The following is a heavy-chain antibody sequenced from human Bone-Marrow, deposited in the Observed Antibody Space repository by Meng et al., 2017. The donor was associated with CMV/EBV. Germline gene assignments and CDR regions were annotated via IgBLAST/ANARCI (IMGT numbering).Heavy chain of an antibody. CDR2: INPNSGGT. D-gene: IGHD3-10*01. J-gene: IGHJ4*02. V-gene: IGHV1-2*02. CDR3: AREEGAYGSGSYYYYFDY. CDR1: GYTFTGYY. Sequence: ASVKVSCKASGYTFTGYYMHWVRQAPGQGLEWMGWINPNSGGTNYAQKFQGRVTMTRDTSISTAYMELSRLRSDDTAVYYCAREEGAYGSGSYYYYFDYWGQGTLVTGYS.